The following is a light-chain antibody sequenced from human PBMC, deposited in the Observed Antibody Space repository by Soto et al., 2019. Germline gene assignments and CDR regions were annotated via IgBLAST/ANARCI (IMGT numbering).Light chain of an antibody. Sequence: EIVMTQSPATLSVSPGETATLSCRASQSVTYNLAWYQQKPGQGPRLLIYGAFTRATGIPARFSGSGSGTELTLTISSLQSEDFAVYYCQQYKNWPPLTFGGGTKVEIK. V-gene: IGKV3-15*01. CDR1: QSVTYN. CDR2: GAF. J-gene: IGKJ4*01. CDR3: QQYKNWPPLT.